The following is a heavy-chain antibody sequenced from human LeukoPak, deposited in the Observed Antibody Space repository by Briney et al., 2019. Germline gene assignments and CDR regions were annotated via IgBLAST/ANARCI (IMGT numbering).Heavy chain of an antibody. CDR2: ISGSSGNI. CDR1: GGSISTHY. J-gene: IGHJ4*02. CDR3: ASPVRG. V-gene: IGHV3-11*03. D-gene: IGHD3-10*01. Sequence: LSLTCTVSGGSISTHYWSWIRQAPGKGLEWVSYISGSSGNINYADSVKGRFTISRDNAKNSLYLQMNSLRDEDTAVYYCASPVRGWGQGALVTVSS.